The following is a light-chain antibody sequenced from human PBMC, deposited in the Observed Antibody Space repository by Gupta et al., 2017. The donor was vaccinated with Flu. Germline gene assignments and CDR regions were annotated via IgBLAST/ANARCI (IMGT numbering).Light chain of an antibody. CDR3: QQYCGSPRT. CDR2: GAS. Sequence: ELVLTQSPVTLSFSPGERATLACRASQSVSSSYLDWYQQKAGQAPRLLIYGASSRANSLPDRISGSAFGTDLTLTISIRAPDDLVVYYCQQYCGSPRTFGEGTKVEIK. V-gene: IGKV3-20*01. CDR1: QSVSSSY. J-gene: IGKJ4*02.